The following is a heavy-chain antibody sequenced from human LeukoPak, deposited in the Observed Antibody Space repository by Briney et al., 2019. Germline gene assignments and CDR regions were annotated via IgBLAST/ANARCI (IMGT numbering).Heavy chain of an antibody. CDR1: GYTFTSYD. Sequence: GASVKVSCKASGYTFTSYDINWVRQATGQGLEWMGWMNPNSGNTGYAQKFQGRVTMTRNTSISTAYMELSSLRSEDTAVYYCARGGYYDSSGYYYYFDYWGQGTLVTVSS. CDR3: ARGGYYDSSGYYYYFDY. V-gene: IGHV1-8*01. CDR2: MNPNSGNT. J-gene: IGHJ4*02. D-gene: IGHD3-22*01.